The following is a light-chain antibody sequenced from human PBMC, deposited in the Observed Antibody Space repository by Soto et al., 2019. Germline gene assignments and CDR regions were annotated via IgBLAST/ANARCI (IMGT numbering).Light chain of an antibody. CDR3: KQYGSSPHLT. Sequence: EIVLTQSPGTLSLSPGERATLSCRASQSVSSSYLAWYQQKPGQAPRLLIYGASSRATGIPDRFSGSGSGTDFTLTISRLEPEDFAVYYCKQYGSSPHLTFGGGTKGEIK. V-gene: IGKV3-20*01. CDR1: QSVSSSY. J-gene: IGKJ4*01. CDR2: GAS.